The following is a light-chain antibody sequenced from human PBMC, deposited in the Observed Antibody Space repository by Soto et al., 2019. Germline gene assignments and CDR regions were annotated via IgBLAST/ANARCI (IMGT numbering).Light chain of an antibody. V-gene: IGKV3-20*01. CDR1: QSVSRH. J-gene: IGKJ5*01. Sequence: EIVLTQSPGTLSLSPGERATLSCRASQSVSRHLAWYQQTRGQAPRLLIYAASSRAVGIPDRFSGSWSGTDFTLTISRREPEDFAVYYCQQYGTSPLTFGQGTRLDIK. CDR2: AAS. CDR3: QQYGTSPLT.